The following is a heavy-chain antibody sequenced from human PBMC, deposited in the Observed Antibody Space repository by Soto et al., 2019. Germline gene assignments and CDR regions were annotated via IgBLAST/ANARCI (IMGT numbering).Heavy chain of an antibody. Sequence: QVQLVQSGAEVKEPGSSVKVSCKASGGGNLRDYRTTWVRRAPGQGLEWMGGIIHKLGSANYAQNFQGRVTVTADEYMNTVYMELRSLRSDDTAVYYCARGGDVYNFGAVYWGQGTPVTVSS. CDR1: GGGNLRDYR. CDR3: ARGGDVYNFGAVY. D-gene: IGHD1-1*01. V-gene: IGHV1-69*01. J-gene: IGHJ4*02. CDR2: IIHKLGSA.